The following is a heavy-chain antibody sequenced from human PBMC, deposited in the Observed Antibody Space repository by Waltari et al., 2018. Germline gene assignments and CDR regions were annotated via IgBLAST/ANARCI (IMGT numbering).Heavy chain of an antibody. CDR2: INHSGST. V-gene: IGHV4-34*01. CDR1: GGSFSGYY. CDR3: ARYGGSGYYYYYYYMDV. Sequence: QVQLQQWGAGLLKPSETLSLTCAVYGGSFSGYYWRWIRQHPGKGLEWIGEINHSGSTNYNPSLKSRVTISVDTSKNQFSLKLSSVTAADTAVYYCARYGGSGYYYYYYYMDVWGKGTTVTISS. J-gene: IGHJ6*03. D-gene: IGHD3-3*01.